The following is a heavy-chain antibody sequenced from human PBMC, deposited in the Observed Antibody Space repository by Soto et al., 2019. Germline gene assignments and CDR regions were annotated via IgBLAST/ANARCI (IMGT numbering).Heavy chain of an antibody. Sequence: QVQLVQSGAEVKKPGASVKVSCKASGYTFTSYAMHWVRQAPGQRLEWMGWINAGNGNTKYSQKFQGSVTITRDTSASTAYMELSSLRSGDTGVYYCASEYCGGDVYSAARYGMDVWGQGPTVTFSS. CDR2: INAGNGNT. CDR1: GYTFTSYA. CDR3: ASEYCGGDVYSAARYGMDV. V-gene: IGHV1-3*01. D-gene: IGHD2-21*02. J-gene: IGHJ6*02.